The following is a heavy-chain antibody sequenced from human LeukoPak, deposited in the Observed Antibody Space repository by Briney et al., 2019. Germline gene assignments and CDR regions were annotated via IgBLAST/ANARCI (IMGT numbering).Heavy chain of an antibody. D-gene: IGHD5-18*01. CDR3: ARTTEGGYTYGYFYYYYMDV. V-gene: IGHV4-59*01. J-gene: IGHJ6*03. CDR2: IHYRGST. CDR1: GGSISSYY. Sequence: PSETLSLTCTVSGGSISSYYWSWIRQPPGKGLEWIGYIHYRGSTNYNPSLKSRVTISVDTSKNQFSLKLSSVTAADTAVYYCARTTEGGYTYGYFYYYYMDVWGKGATVTISS.